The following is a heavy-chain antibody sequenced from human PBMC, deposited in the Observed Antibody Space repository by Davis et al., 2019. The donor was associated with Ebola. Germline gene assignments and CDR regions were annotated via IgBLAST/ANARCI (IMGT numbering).Heavy chain of an antibody. CDR2: MAGSSGST. J-gene: IGHJ6*02. V-gene: IGHV3-23*01. Sequence: GASLKISCAASGFTFRSYAMRWVRQAPGKGLEWVSAMAGSSGSTSYADSVKGRFTISRDNAKNSLYLQMNSLRAEDTAVYYCARDPTRTYYDFWSGSSDYYYGMDVWGQGTTVTISS. D-gene: IGHD3-3*01. CDR3: ARDPTRTYYDFWSGSSDYYYGMDV. CDR1: GFTFRSYA.